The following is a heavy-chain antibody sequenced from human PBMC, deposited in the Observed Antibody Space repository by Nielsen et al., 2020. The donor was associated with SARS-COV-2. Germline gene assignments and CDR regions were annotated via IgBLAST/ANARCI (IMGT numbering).Heavy chain of an antibody. V-gene: IGHV1-18*01. CDR2: ISAYNGNT. CDR3: ARDDCTNGVCYPYYYGMDV. D-gene: IGHD2-8*01. Sequence: WVRQAPGQGLERMGWISAYNGNTNYAQKLQGRVTMTTDTSTSTAYMELSSLGSEDTAVYYCARDDCTNGVCYPYYYGMDVWGQGTTVTVSS. J-gene: IGHJ6*02.